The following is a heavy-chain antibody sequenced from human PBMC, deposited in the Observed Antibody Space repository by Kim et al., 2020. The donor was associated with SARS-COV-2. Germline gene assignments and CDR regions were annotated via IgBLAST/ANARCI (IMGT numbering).Heavy chain of an antibody. CDR2: IRFSSGET. CDR3: AKDVHWAFDY. CDR1: GFSLSDWS. D-gene: IGHD7-27*01. J-gene: IGHJ4*02. Sequence: GGSLRLSCEASGFSLSDWSMSWVRQAPGKGPEWISYIRFSSGETSYADSVKGRFIISGDTATNSLYLQMNSLREEDTAVYYCAKDVHWAFDYWGQGTLVTVSS. V-gene: IGHV3-48*02.